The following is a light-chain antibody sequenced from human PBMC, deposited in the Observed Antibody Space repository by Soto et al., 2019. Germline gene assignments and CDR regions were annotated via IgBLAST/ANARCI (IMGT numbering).Light chain of an antibody. CDR1: SRDIGGYIF. V-gene: IGLV2-14*01. CDR3: VSYTARSSYV. Sequence: QSALTQPASVSGSPGQSITVSCTGTSRDIGGYIFVSWYQQHPGKAPKLMIYDINNRPSGVSTRFSGSKSGNTASLTISGLQSEDEADYYCVSYTARSSYVFGSGTKLTVL. CDR2: DIN. J-gene: IGLJ1*01.